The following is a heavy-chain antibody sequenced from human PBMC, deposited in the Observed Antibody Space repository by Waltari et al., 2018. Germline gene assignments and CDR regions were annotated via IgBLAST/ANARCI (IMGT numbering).Heavy chain of an antibody. J-gene: IGHJ4*02. Sequence: QVHLQQWGDGLLKPSATLSLTCAVYGGSFSDSYWSWIRQPPGKGLGWIGEINHSGNTNYNPSLKSRVTTSVDTSKTQFSLKVTSVTAADTAVYYCARRRSLPHPYYFDYWGQGTLVTVSS. CDR2: INHSGNT. V-gene: IGHV4-34*01. CDR1: GGSFSDSY. CDR3: ARRRSLPHPYYFDY.